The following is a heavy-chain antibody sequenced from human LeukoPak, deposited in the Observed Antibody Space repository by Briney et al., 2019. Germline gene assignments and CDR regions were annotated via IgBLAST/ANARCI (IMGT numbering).Heavy chain of an antibody. D-gene: IGHD4-11*01. CDR1: GGSISSGSYY. J-gene: IGHJ5*02. CDR3: ARGSAGATVATVWFDP. Sequence: SETLSLTCTVSGGSISSGSYYWSWIRQTAGKGLEWIGRIYTSGSTKYNPSLKSRVTISVDTSKNQFSLNLSSVTAADTAVYYCARGSAGATVATVWFDPWGQGTLVTVSS. V-gene: IGHV4-61*02. CDR2: IYTSGST.